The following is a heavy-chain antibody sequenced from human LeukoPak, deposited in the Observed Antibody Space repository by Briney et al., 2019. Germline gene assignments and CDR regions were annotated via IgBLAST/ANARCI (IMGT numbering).Heavy chain of an antibody. Sequence: GGSLRLSCAASGFTFGTASLHWVRQAPGRGLEWVYAFDTGFGTYYPDSLKGRFTISRDNSKNTLFLQMNSLRAEDTAVYYCARSSGWWSLDYWGQGTLVTVSS. CDR1: GFTFGTAS. D-gene: IGHD6-19*01. J-gene: IGHJ4*02. V-gene: IGHV3-23*01. CDR3: ARSSGWWSLDY. CDR2: FDTGFGT.